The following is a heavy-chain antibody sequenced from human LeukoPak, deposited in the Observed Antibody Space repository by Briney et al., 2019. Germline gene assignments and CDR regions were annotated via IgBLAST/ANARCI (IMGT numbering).Heavy chain of an antibody. J-gene: IGHJ4*02. Sequence: GSLRLSCAASGFAFSTFAMHWVRQTPGKGLDWVSVISYGGSNKYYADSVKGRFTISRDNSKNSLYLQMNSLRAEDTAVYYCARAFTRVPFFDYWGQGTLVTVSS. CDR1: GFAFSTFA. D-gene: IGHD1-1*01. V-gene: IGHV3-30*07. CDR3: ARAFTRVPFFDY. CDR2: ISYGGSNK.